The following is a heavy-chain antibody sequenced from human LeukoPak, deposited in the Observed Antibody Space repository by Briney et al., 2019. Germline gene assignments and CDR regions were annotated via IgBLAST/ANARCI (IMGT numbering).Heavy chain of an antibody. D-gene: IGHD6-19*01. CDR2: ISYDGSNK. CDR3: AKKAGYSSGCFDY. V-gene: IGHV3-30-3*01. CDR1: GFTFSSYA. Sequence: PGGSLRLSCAASGFTFSSYAMHWVRQAPGKGLEWVAVISYDGSNKYYADSVKGRFTISRDNSKNTLYLQMNSLRAEDTAVYYCAKKAGYSSGCFDYWGQGTLVTVSS. J-gene: IGHJ4*02.